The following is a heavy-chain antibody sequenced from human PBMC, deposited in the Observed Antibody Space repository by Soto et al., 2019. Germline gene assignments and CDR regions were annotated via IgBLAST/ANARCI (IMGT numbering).Heavy chain of an antibody. CDR2: IYYSGST. J-gene: IGHJ4*02. CDR3: ARTSTSGTLFAY. Sequence: PSETLSLTCTVSGGSISSGDYYWSWIRQPPGKGLEWIGYIYYSGSTNYNPSFKSRVAMSVDKSKNQFSLKLNSVTAADTALYYCARTSTSGTLFAYWGQGSLVTVSS. D-gene: IGHD1-1*01. V-gene: IGHV4-30-4*01. CDR1: GGSISSGDYY.